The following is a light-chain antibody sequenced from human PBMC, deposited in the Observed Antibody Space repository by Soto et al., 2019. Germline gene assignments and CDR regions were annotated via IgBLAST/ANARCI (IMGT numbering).Light chain of an antibody. V-gene: IGKV1-12*01. Sequence: QMTQSPPYVSASIGDRVIITCRASKEIGTWVAWYQQKPGQVPNLRMYPASSLHSGVPSRFSGSGSGTEFTLTISSLQPADFATYYCQQSNNFPPRTSGRGTKVDIK. CDR1: KEIGTW. CDR2: PAS. CDR3: QQSNNFPPRT. J-gene: IGKJ1*01.